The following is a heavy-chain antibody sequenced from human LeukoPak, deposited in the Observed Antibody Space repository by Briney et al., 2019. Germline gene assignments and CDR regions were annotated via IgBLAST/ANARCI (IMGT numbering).Heavy chain of an antibody. D-gene: IGHD1-26*01. V-gene: IGHV4-38-2*02. J-gene: IGHJ4*02. CDR3: ARDVSGATTFDY. CDR2: LSHSGST. CDR1: GYSISSGYY. Sequence: SETLSLTCTVSGYSISSGYYWGWIRQPPGKGLEWIGSLSHSGSTYYNPSLKSRVTTSLDTSKNQFSLKLSSVTAADTAVYYCARDVSGATTFDYWGQGTLVTVSS.